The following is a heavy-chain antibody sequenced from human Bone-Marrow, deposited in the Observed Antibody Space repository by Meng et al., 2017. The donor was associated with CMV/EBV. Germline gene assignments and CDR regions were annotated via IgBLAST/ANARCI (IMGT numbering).Heavy chain of an antibody. V-gene: IGHV1-18*04. D-gene: IGHD3-16*01. CDR2: ISADSGNT. J-gene: IGHJ6*01. Sequence: ASVKVSCKASGDSFTSYAITWVRQAPGQGLEWMGWISADSGNTNYAQRFQGRVIMTTDTSTSTAYMELRSLRSDDTAVYYCAREYDARGNYGIEDWGQGQTVNGAS. CDR1: GDSFTSYA. CDR3: AREYDARGNYGIED.